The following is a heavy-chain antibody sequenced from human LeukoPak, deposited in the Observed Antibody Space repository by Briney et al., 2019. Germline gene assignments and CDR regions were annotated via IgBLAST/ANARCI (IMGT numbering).Heavy chain of an antibody. CDR2: ISWNSGII. V-gene: IGHV3-9*03. J-gene: IGHJ5*02. D-gene: IGHD1-1*01. CDR1: GFTFDDYA. Sequence: TGGSLRLSCAASGFTFDDYAMHWVRQAPGKGLEWVSGISWNSGIIGYADSVKGRFTISRDNAKNSLYLQMNSLRAEDMALYYCAKANNENWFDPWGQGTLVTVSS. CDR3: AKANNENWFDP.